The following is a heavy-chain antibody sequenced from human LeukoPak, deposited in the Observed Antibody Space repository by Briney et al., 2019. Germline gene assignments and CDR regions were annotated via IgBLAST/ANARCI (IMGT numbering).Heavy chain of an antibody. Sequence: ASVKVSCKAFVHTLRDFSIHWVRQAPGKGLEWMGGYDPEDDERIYSEKFLGRVTLTEDTSTDTAYMELTSLRSDDTAVYYCSTETAGNYWGQGTLVTVSS. CDR2: YDPEDDER. J-gene: IGHJ4*02. D-gene: IGHD3-10*01. CDR1: VHTLRDFS. CDR3: STETAGNY. V-gene: IGHV1-24*01.